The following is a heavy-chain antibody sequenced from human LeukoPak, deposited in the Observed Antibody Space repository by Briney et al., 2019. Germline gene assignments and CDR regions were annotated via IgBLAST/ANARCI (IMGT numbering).Heavy chain of an antibody. CDR1: GGSISSGDYY. Sequence: PSQTLSLTCTVSGGSISSGDYYWSWIRQPPGKGLEWIGYIYYSGSTYYNPSLKSRVTISVDTSKNQFSLKLSSVTAADTAVYYCARVQYDFWSGYLSAFDYWGQGTLVTVSS. CDR3: ARVQYDFWSGYLSAFDY. D-gene: IGHD3-3*01. V-gene: IGHV4-30-4*08. CDR2: IYYSGST. J-gene: IGHJ4*02.